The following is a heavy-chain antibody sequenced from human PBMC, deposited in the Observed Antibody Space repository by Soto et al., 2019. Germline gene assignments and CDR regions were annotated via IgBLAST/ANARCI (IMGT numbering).Heavy chain of an antibody. CDR3: ARAGVYSYGTRYNYYGRDV. CDR1: GGSISSYY. V-gene: IGHV4-59*01. Sequence: PSETLSLTCTVSGGSISSYYWSWIRQPPGKGLGWIGYIYYSGSTNYNPSLKSRVTISVDTSKNQFSLKLSSVTAADTAVYYCARAGVYSYGTRYNYYGRDVWGQGTTVTVSS. D-gene: IGHD5-18*01. J-gene: IGHJ6*02. CDR2: IYYSGST.